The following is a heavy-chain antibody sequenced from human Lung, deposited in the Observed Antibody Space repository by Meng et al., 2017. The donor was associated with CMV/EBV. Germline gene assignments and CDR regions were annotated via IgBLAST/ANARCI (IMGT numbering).Heavy chain of an antibody. Sequence: ASXXVSXKASGYPFTIYYMHWVRQAPGQGLEWMGIINPSAGGTSYAQKFRGRLTMTRDTSTSTVYMELSRLRSEDTDVYYCERDRGYDNSWYEADYWGQGTLVTVSS. CDR3: ERDRGYDNSWYEADY. D-gene: IGHD6-13*01. J-gene: IGHJ4*02. CDR1: GYPFTIYY. CDR2: INPSAGGT. V-gene: IGHV1-46*01.